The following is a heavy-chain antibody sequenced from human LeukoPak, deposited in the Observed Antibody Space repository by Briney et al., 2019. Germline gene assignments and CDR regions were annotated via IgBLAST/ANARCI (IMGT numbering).Heavy chain of an antibody. CDR2: IDHTGST. J-gene: IGHJ6*03. V-gene: IGHV4-59*01. CDR1: GDSITIYY. CDR3: ARGRVSSSVYYSTYYYYFYMDV. Sequence: SETLSLTCTVSGDSITIYYWSWIRQPPGKGLEWIGYIDHTGSTNYNPSLNSRVTISRDTSKNDFSLKLSSVTATDTAVYFCARGRVSSSVYYSTYYYYFYMDVWGKGTTVTVSS. D-gene: IGHD4-11*01.